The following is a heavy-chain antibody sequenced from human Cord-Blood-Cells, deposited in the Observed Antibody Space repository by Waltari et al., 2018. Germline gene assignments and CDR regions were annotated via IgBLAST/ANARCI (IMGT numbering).Heavy chain of an antibody. CDR3: ARGPYDSSGYYFYY. Sequence: QVQLQQWGAGLLKPSETLSLTCAVYGGSFSGYYWSWIRQPQGKGLEWIGEINHSGSTNYNPSLKSRVTISVDTSKNQFSLKLSSVTAADTAVYYCARGPYDSSGYYFYYWGQGTLVTVSS. CDR1: GGSFSGYY. D-gene: IGHD3-22*01. V-gene: IGHV4-34*01. CDR2: INHSGST. J-gene: IGHJ4*02.